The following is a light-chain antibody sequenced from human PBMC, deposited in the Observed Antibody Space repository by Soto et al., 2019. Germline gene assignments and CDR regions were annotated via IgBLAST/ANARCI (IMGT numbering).Light chain of an antibody. J-gene: IGLJ1*01. CDR2: EVS. CDR3: SSYTTIATPLYV. Sequence: QSALTQPASVSGSPGQSITISCTGTSSDVGGYNSVSWYQQHPGKAPKLMIYEVSNRPSGVSNRFSGFKSGNTASLTISGLEAEDEADYYCSSYTTIATPLYVLGTGTK. V-gene: IGLV2-14*01. CDR1: SSDVGGYNS.